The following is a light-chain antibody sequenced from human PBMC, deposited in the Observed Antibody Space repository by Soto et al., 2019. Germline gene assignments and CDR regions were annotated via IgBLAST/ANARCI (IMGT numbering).Light chain of an antibody. Sequence: QSALTQPASVSGSPGPSITISFTGTSSDVGAFNYVSWYLQYPGKAPKLMIYEVGNRPSGVSNRFSGSKSGNTASLTISGLQAEDEADYYCCSYASGSLYVFGTGTKVTVL. V-gene: IGLV2-14*01. J-gene: IGLJ1*01. CDR3: CSYASGSLYV. CDR1: SSDVGAFNY. CDR2: EVG.